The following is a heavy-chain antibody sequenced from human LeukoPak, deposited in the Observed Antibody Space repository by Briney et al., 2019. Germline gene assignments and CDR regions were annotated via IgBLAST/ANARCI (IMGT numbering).Heavy chain of an antibody. J-gene: IGHJ6*04. CDR2: IYPSDSDT. CDR1: GYSFTSYW. Sequence: GESLKISCKGSGYSFTSYWIGWVRQMPGKGLEWMGIIYPSDSDTRYSPSFQGQVTISADKSISTAYLQWSSLKASDTAMYYCARHGGGIVVVPAAKGGMDVWGKGTTVTVSS. V-gene: IGHV5-51*01. D-gene: IGHD2-2*01. CDR3: ARHGGGIVVVPAAKGGMDV.